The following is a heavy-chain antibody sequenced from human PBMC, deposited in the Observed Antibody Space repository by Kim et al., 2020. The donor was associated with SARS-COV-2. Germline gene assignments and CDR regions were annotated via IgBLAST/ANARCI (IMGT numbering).Heavy chain of an antibody. V-gene: IGHV3-66*01. CDR3: ARGFGFGELSY. D-gene: IGHD3-10*01. Sequence: ADHGKGRLTISRGNYKNTLDLQMNSLRAEETAVYYCARGFGFGELSYWGQGTLVTVSS. J-gene: IGHJ4*02.